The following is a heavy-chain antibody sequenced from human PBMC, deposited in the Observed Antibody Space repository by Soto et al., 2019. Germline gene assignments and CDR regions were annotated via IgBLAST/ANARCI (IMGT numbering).Heavy chain of an antibody. CDR2: IKQDGSEK. V-gene: IGHV3-7*03. J-gene: IGHJ4*02. CDR3: ARAYCGGDCSMVGL. D-gene: IGHD2-21*02. CDR1: GFTFSSYW. Sequence: GGSLRLSCAASGFTFSSYWMSWVRQAPGKGLEWVANIKQDGSEKYYVDSVKGRFTISRDNAKNSLYLQMNSLRAEDTAVYCCARAYCGGDCSMVGLWGQGTLVTVSS.